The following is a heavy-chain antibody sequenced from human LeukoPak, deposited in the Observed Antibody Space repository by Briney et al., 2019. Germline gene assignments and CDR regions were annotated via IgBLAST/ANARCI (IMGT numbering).Heavy chain of an antibody. CDR1: GYSISSGYY. J-gene: IGHJ4*02. CDR2: IYHSGST. CDR3: ARGVRVGATRGRGPTDY. D-gene: IGHD1-26*01. V-gene: IGHV4-38-2*02. Sequence: PSETLSLTCTVSGYSISSGYYWGWIRQPPGKGLEWIGSIYHSGSTYYNPSLKSRVTISVDTSKYQFSLKLSSVTAADTAVYYCARGVRVGATRGRGPTDYWGQGTLVTVSS.